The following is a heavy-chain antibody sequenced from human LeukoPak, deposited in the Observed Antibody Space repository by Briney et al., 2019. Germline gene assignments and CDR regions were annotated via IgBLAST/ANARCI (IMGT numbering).Heavy chain of an antibody. CDR3: ARVWGVRTTLGVFDI. D-gene: IGHD4/OR15-4a*01. CDR2: ISSSNNYI. Sequence: PGGSLRLSCAASGFTFSSYSMNWVRQAPGKGLEWVSSISSSNNYIYYADSMKGRFNISRDNAKNSLYLQMNSLRAEDTAVYYCARVWGVRTTLGVFDIWGQGTMVTVSS. CDR1: GFTFSSYS. J-gene: IGHJ3*02. V-gene: IGHV3-21*01.